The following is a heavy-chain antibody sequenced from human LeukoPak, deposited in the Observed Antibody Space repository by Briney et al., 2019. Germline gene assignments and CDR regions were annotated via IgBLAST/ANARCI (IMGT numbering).Heavy chain of an antibody. Sequence: SETLSLTCAVYGESFSGYYWTWIRQPPGKGLEWIGEINHSGRTNYNPSLKSRVTISVDTSKNQFSLKLSSVTAADTAVYYCARLTSSGYYVFDYWGQGTLVTVSS. CDR2: INHSGRT. J-gene: IGHJ4*02. V-gene: IGHV4-34*01. CDR3: ARLTSSGYYVFDY. CDR1: GESFSGYY. D-gene: IGHD3-22*01.